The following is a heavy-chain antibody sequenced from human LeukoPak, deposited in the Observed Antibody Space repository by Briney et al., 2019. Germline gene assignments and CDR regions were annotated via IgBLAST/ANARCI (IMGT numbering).Heavy chain of an antibody. Sequence: GGSLRLSCAASGFTFSSYGMHWVRQAPGKGLEWVAFIRYDGGNKYYADSVKGRFTISRDNSKNTLYLQMNSLRAEDTAVYYCAKDRRGEDYYYYYMDVWGKGTTVTVSS. CDR2: IRYDGGNK. J-gene: IGHJ6*03. CDR1: GFTFSSYG. D-gene: IGHD5-12*01. V-gene: IGHV3-30*02. CDR3: AKDRRGEDYYYYYMDV.